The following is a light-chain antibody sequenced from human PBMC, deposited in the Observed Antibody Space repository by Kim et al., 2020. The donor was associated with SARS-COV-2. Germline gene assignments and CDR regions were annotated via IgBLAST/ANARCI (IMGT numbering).Light chain of an antibody. J-gene: IGKJ3*01. CDR3: QQSYITPCT. CDR2: AAS. Sequence: DIQMTQSPSSLSASVGDRVTITCRTTQSISSHLNWYQQKPGRAPKLLISAASTLQGGVPSRFSGSGSGTDFTLTISSLQPEDFATYFCQQSYITPCTFGPGTKVDIK. CDR1: QSISSH. V-gene: IGKV1-39*01.